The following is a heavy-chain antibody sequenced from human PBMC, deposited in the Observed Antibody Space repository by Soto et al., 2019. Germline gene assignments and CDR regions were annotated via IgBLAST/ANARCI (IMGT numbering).Heavy chain of an antibody. CDR1: GFTVSSNY. J-gene: IGHJ4*02. Sequence: EVQLVESGGGLVQPGGSLRLSCAASGFTVSSNYMSWVRQAPGKGMEWVSVIYSGGSTYYADSVKGRFTISRDNSKNKLYLQMNSLRAEDTAVYYCARDHVEWFGDWGQGPLVTVSS. D-gene: IGHD3-10*01. CDR2: IYSGGST. CDR3: ARDHVEWFGD. V-gene: IGHV3-66*01.